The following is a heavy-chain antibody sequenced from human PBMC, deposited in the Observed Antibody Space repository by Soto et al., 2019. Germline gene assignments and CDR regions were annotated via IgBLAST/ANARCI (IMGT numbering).Heavy chain of an antibody. Sequence: ASVKVSCKASGYTFTSYAMHWVRQAPGQRLEWMGWINAGNGNTKYSQKFQGRVTITRDTSASTAYMELSSLRSENTAVYYCAILPRTIPWGAHGMDVWGQGTTVTVSS. D-gene: IGHD3-16*01. V-gene: IGHV1-3*01. CDR2: INAGNGNT. CDR1: GYTFTSYA. CDR3: AILPRTIPWGAHGMDV. J-gene: IGHJ6*02.